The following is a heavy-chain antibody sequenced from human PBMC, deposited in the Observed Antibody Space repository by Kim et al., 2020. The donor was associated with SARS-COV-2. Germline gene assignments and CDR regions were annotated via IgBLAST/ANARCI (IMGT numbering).Heavy chain of an antibody. CDR2: ISAYNGNT. J-gene: IGHJ5*02. CDR1: GYTFTSYG. V-gene: IGHV1-18*04. CDR3: ARLGAPTSAATPDNWFDP. D-gene: IGHD2-15*01. Sequence: ASVKVSCKASGYTFTSYGISWVRQAPGQGLEWMGWISAYNGNTNYAQKLQGRVTMTTDTSTSTAYMELRSLRSDDTAVYYCARLGAPTSAATPDNWFDPWGQGTLVTVSS.